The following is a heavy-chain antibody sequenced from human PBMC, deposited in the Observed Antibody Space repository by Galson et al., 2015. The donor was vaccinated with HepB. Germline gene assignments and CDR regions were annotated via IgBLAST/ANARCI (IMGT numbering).Heavy chain of an antibody. CDR1: GFTFSSYA. Sequence: SLRLSCAASGFTFSSYAMSWVRQAPGKGLEWVSGISGSGVSTYYADSVKGRFTISRDNSKNTLYLQMSSLRAEDTAVYYCAKTGAWSSAFDIWGQGTMVTVS. CDR2: ISGSGVST. J-gene: IGHJ3*02. CDR3: AKTGAWSSAFDI. D-gene: IGHD3-10*01. V-gene: IGHV3-23*01.